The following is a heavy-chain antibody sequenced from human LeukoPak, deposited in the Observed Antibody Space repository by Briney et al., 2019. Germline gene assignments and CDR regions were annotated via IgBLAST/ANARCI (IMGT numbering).Heavy chain of an antibody. CDR3: ASNYYGGNHLDGYDY. D-gene: IGHD4-23*01. CDR2: ISKSGDHT. Sequence: GGSLRLSCAVSGLTFNNYAMSWVRQAPGKGLEWVSAISKSGDHTYYAASAKGRFTIYRDNSKNTQYLQMNSLRAEDTAVYYCASNYYGGNHLDGYDYWGQGTLVTVSS. J-gene: IGHJ4*02. CDR1: GLTFNNYA. V-gene: IGHV3-23*01.